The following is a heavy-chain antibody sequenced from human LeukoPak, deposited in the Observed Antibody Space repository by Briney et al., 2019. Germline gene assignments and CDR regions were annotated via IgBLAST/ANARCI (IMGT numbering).Heavy chain of an antibody. V-gene: IGHV3-30*18. CDR3: AKVSTVTHGAIFDY. CDR1: GFTFSSYG. J-gene: IGHJ4*02. Sequence: AGSLRLSCAASGFTFSSYGMHWVRQAPRQGLEWVAVISYDGSNKYYADSAKGRFTISRDNSKNTLYLQMKSLRAEDTDVYYCAKVSTVTHGAIFDYWGQGTLVTVSS. D-gene: IGHD4-17*01. CDR2: ISYDGSNK.